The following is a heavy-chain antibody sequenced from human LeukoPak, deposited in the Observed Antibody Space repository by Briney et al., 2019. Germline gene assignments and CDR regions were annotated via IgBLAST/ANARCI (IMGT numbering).Heavy chain of an antibody. D-gene: IGHD2-21*02. J-gene: IGHJ4*02. Sequence: GASVKVSCKASGYTFTGYYLHWVRQAPGQGLEWMGWNDPNSGGTNYAQKFQGRVTMTRDTSIRTAYMEMSRLRSDDTGVYDCARGHSDLDYWGQGTLVTVSS. CDR3: ARGHSDLDY. V-gene: IGHV1-2*02. CDR2: NDPNSGGT. CDR1: GYTFTGYY.